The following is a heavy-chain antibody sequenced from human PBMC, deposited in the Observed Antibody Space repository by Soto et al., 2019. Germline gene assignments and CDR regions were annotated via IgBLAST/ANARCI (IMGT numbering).Heavy chain of an antibody. CDR1: GGSISSSNW. Sequence: QVQLQESGPGLVKPSWTLSLTCAVSGGSISSSNWWSWVRQPPGKGLEWIGEIYHSGSTNYNPSLKSRVTIAVDKSKNQFALKLSSVTAADTAVYYCARLSITMVRGVNDAFDIWGQGTMVTVSS. D-gene: IGHD3-10*01. V-gene: IGHV4-4*02. CDR2: IYHSGST. J-gene: IGHJ3*02. CDR3: ARLSITMVRGVNDAFDI.